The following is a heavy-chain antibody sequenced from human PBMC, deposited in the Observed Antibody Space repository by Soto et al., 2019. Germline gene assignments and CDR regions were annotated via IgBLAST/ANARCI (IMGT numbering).Heavy chain of an antibody. CDR3: AREDVVVFMDV. J-gene: IGHJ6*02. CDR2: ISSSSSYT. Sequence: GGSLRLSCAASGFTFSDYYMSWIRQAPGKGLEWVSYISSSSSYTNYADSVKGRFTISRDNAKNSLYLQMNSLRAEDTAVYYCAREDVVVFMDVWGQGTTVTVSS. D-gene: IGHD2-15*01. V-gene: IGHV3-11*06. CDR1: GFTFSDYY.